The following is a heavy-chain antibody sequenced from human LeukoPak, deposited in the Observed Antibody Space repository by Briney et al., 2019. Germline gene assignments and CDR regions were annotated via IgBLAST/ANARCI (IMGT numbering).Heavy chain of an antibody. Sequence: ASVKVSCKASGYTFTSYAMHWVRQAPGQRLEWMGWINAGNGNTKYSQKFRGRVTITRDTSASTAYMELSSLRSEDTAVYYCARVIGARYCSSTSCPDAFDIWGQGTMVTVSS. CDR3: ARVIGARYCSSTSCPDAFDI. V-gene: IGHV1-3*01. CDR2: INAGNGNT. J-gene: IGHJ3*02. CDR1: GYTFTSYA. D-gene: IGHD2-2*01.